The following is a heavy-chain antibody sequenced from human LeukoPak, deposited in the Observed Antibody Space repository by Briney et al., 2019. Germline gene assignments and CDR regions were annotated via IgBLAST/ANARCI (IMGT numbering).Heavy chain of an antibody. CDR1: GFTFSNYS. D-gene: IGHD6-13*01. V-gene: IGHV3-21*01. CDR2: ISSSSSYI. CDR3: AGGHSSSWYYFDY. Sequence: GGSLRLSCAASGFTFSNYSVNWVRQAPGKGLEWVSSISSSSSYIYYEDSVKGRFTISRDNAKNSLYLQMNSLRAEDTAVYYCAGGHSSSWYYFDYWGQGTLVTVSS. J-gene: IGHJ4*02.